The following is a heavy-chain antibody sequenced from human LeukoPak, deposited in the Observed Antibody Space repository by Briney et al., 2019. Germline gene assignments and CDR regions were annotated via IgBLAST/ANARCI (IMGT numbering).Heavy chain of an antibody. CDR2: IYYSGST. D-gene: IGHD3-3*01. CDR1: GGSISSYY. J-gene: IGHJ5*02. Sequence: SETLSLTCTVSGGSISSYYWSWIRQPPGKGLEWIGYIYYSGSTNYNPSLKSRVTISVDTSKNQFSLKLSSVTAADTAVYYCVRYKGYYDFGFDPWGQGTPVTVSS. V-gene: IGHV4-59*08. CDR3: VRYKGYYDFGFDP.